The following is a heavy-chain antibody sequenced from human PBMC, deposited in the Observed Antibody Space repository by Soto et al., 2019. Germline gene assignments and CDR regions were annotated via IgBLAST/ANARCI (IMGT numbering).Heavy chain of an antibody. CDR2: INYSETT. CDR3: ASRYGSGKYYFDF. J-gene: IGHJ4*02. Sequence: SETLSLTCAVYGGYFSSSWCSWVRQSPGKGLEWIGEINYSETTNYNPSLESRVTVSVDASKNQFTLRLTSLTAADTAVYYCASRYGSGKYYFDFWAQGTPVTVSS. V-gene: IGHV4-34*01. CDR1: GGYFSSSW. D-gene: IGHD3-10*01.